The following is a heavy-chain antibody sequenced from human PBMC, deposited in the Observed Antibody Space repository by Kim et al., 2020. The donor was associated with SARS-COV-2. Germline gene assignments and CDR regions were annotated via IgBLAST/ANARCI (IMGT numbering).Heavy chain of an antibody. CDR1: GGSFSGYY. CDR2: INHSGST. D-gene: IGHD6-19*01. J-gene: IGHJ4*02. V-gene: IGHV4-34*01. Sequence: SETLSLTCAVYGGSFSGYYWSWIRQPPGKGLEWIGEINHSGSTNYNPSLKSRVTISVDTSKNQFSLKLSSVTAADTAVYYCARAKRQWLDYWGQGTLVTVSS. CDR3: ARAKRQWLDY.